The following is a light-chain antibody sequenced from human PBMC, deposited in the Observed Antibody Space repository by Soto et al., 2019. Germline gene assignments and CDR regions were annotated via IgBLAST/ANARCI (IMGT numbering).Light chain of an antibody. CDR3: GSYTSSDTPYV. Sequence: QSVLTQPASVSGSPGQSITISCTGTTSDVGGYKYVSWYQQHPDKAPKLMIYVVSNRPSGVSNRFSGSKSGNTASLTISGLQAEDEAVYYCGSYTSSDTPYVFGTGTKVTVL. J-gene: IGLJ1*01. CDR2: VVS. CDR1: TSDVGGYKY. V-gene: IGLV2-14*01.